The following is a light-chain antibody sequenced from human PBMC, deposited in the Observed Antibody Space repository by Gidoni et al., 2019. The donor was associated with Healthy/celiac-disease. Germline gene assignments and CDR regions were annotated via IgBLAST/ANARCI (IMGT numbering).Light chain of an antibody. CDR3: SSYTSSTTLV. Sequence: QSALTKPAPESGALGQSITISCTGTSSDVGAYNYVSWYQHHQGKAPKLLLFDVSNRPPGVSNRFSGSQSGTTASLTISGLQAEDEADYYCSSYTSSTTLVFGGATKLTVL. V-gene: IGLV2-14*03. J-gene: IGLJ2*01. CDR2: DVS. CDR1: SSDVGAYNY.